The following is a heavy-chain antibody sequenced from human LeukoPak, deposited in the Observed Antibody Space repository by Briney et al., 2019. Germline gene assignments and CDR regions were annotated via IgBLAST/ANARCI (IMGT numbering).Heavy chain of an antibody. J-gene: IGHJ4*02. CDR1: GFTFSSYG. Sequence: GXXLRLSCAASGFTFSSYGMHWVRQAPGKGLEWVAFIRYDGSNKYYADSVKGRFTISRDNSKNTLYLQMNSLRAEDTAVYYCAKDNWGWVDYWGQGTLVTVSS. V-gene: IGHV3-30*02. D-gene: IGHD7-27*01. CDR3: AKDNWGWVDY. CDR2: IRYDGSNK.